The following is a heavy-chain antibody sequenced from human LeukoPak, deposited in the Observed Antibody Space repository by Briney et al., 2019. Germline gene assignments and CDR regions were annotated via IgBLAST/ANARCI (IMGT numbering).Heavy chain of an antibody. D-gene: IGHD2-2*01. CDR3: ARDRLVVVPAAMLHYYYYYGMDV. CDR2: IYTSGST. CDR1: GGSISSYY. Sequence: SETLSLTCTVSGGSISSYYWSWLRQLAGKGLEWIGRIYTSGSTNYNPSLKSRVTMSVDTSKNQFSLKLSSVTAADTAVYYCARDRLVVVPAAMLHYYYYYGMDVWGQGTTVTVSS. V-gene: IGHV4-4*07. J-gene: IGHJ6*02.